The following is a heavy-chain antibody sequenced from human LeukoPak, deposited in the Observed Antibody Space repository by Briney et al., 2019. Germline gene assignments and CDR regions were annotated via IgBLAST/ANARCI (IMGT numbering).Heavy chain of an antibody. CDR1: GGSISSSSYY. V-gene: IGHV4-39*01. Sequence: SETLSLTCTVSGGSISSSSYYWGWIRQPPGKGLEWIGSICYGGSTYYNPSLKSRATISVDTSKNQFSLKLSSVSAADTAVYYCARHWGAGIIFEVVDDAFDIWGQGTTVTVSS. J-gene: IGHJ3*02. CDR3: ARHWGAGIIFEVVDDAFDI. CDR2: ICYGGST. D-gene: IGHD3-3*01.